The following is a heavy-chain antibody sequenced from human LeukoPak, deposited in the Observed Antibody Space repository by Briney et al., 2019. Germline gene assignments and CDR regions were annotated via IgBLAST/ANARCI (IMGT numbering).Heavy chain of an antibody. D-gene: IGHD6-13*01. J-gene: IGHJ5*02. CDR1: GYSVSSGYY. CDR3: ARSKAHLRTSWYGTWFDP. Sequence: PSETLSLTYTVSGYSVSSGYYWGWILQPPGTGLGWVESMYHSGDTYYNPSLKSRVTISVDTSKNQLSLKLSSVTAADTAVYYCARSKAHLRTSWYGTWFDPWGQGTLVTVSS. CDR2: MYHSGDT. V-gene: IGHV4-38-2*02.